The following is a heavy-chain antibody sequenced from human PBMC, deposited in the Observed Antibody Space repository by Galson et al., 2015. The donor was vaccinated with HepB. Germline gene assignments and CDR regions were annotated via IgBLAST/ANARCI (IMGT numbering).Heavy chain of an antibody. CDR1: GYTFISYG. V-gene: IGHV1-18*01. CDR2: ISGQDGKT. D-gene: IGHD2-15*01. CDR3: VRATIEPTLCYWAMDI. J-gene: IGHJ6*02. Sequence: SVKVSCKASGYTFISYGISWVRQAPGQGLEWVGWISGQDGKTNYAKSVQGRLALTTDTSTNTAYMELRSLQSADTAVYYCVRATIEPTLCYWAMDIWGQGTTVTVSS.